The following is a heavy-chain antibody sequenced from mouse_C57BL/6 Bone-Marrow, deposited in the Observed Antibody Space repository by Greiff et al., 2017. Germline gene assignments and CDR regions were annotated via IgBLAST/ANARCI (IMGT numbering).Heavy chain of an antibody. CDR3: ERQGLLGDY. J-gene: IGHJ4*01. Sequence: EVQGVESGGDLVKPGGSLKLSCAASGFTFSSYGMSWVRQTPDKRLEWVATISSGGSYTYYPDSVKGRFTISRDNAKNTLYLQMSSLKSEDTAMYYCERQGLLGDYWGQGTSVTVSS. CDR1: GFTFSSYG. D-gene: IGHD3-1*01. CDR2: ISSGGSYT. V-gene: IGHV5-6*01.